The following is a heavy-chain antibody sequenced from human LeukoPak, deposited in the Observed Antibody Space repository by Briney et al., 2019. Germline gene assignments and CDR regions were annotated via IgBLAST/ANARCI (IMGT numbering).Heavy chain of an antibody. V-gene: IGHV1-2*02. J-gene: IGHJ4*02. CDR2: INPNSGST. Sequence: ASVKVSCKASGYTFTGYYMHWVRQAPGQGLEWMGWINPNSGSTNYAQKFQGRVIMTRDTSISTAFMDLSRLRSDDTAVYYCARRVNYGDYFDYWGQGTLVTVSS. CDR1: GYTFTGYY. CDR3: ARRVNYGDYFDY. D-gene: IGHD4-17*01.